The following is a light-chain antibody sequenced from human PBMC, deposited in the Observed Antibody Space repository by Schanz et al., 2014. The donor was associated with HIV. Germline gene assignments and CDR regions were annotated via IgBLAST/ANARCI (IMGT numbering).Light chain of an antibody. Sequence: QSALTQPASVSGSPGQSITISCTGTSSDVGSYNLLSWYQQHPGKAPKLMIYEGSKRPSGVSNRFSGSKSGNTASLTISGLQAEDEADYFCSSYTDRRTVVFGGGTKVTVL. CDR2: EGS. CDR3: SSYTDRRTVV. V-gene: IGLV2-23*01. J-gene: IGLJ3*02. CDR1: SSDVGSYNL.